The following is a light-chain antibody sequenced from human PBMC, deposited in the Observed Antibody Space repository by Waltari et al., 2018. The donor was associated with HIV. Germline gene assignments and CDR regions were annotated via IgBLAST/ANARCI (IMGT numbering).Light chain of an antibody. V-gene: IGLV2-8*01. CDR2: EFN. CDR1: SSDVGDYDF. CDR3: SSYAGSNNVV. J-gene: IGLJ2*01. Sequence: QSALTQPPSASGSPGQSVTISCSGTSSDVGDYDFVSWDQQHPGNGPKLILYEFNKRTSGVPDRFSGSKSGHTASLTVSGLQADDEADYYCSSYAGSNNVVFGGGTKLTVL.